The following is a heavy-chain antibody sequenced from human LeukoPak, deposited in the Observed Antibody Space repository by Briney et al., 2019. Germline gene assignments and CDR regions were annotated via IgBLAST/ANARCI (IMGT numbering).Heavy chain of an antibody. J-gene: IGHJ4*02. V-gene: IGHV3-64D*06. CDR1: GFTFNNYA. CDR3: VKDLTGSRDY. CDR2: ITSNGGTT. Sequence: GSLRLSCSASGFTFNNYAMHWVRQAPGKGLEYVSAITSNGGTTYYGDSVKGRFTISRDNSKNTVYLQMSSLRPEDTAVYYCVKDLTGSRDYWGQGTLVTVSS. D-gene: IGHD3-9*01.